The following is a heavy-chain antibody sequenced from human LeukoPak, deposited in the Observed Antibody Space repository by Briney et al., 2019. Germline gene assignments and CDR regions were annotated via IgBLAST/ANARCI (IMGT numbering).Heavy chain of an antibody. D-gene: IGHD2-21*01. V-gene: IGHV3-30*04. J-gene: IGHJ4*02. CDR1: GFTFSTYA. CDR3: ARDQGGDGGFDY. Sequence: GGSLRLSCAASGFTFSTYAMHWVRQAPGKGLEWVAVISYDGNKKYYADSVKGRFTISRDNSKNTLYLQIISLRAEDTAVYYCARDQGGDGGFDYWGQGILVTVSS. CDR2: ISYDGNKK.